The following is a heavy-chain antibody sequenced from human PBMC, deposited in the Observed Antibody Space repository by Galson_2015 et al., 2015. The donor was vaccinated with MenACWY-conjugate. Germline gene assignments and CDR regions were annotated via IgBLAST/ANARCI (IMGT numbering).Heavy chain of an antibody. CDR3: TRVAGHCGSTACYLVDY. CDR1: GFTFSSYS. J-gene: IGHJ4*02. D-gene: IGHD2-2*01. V-gene: IGHV3-21*01. Sequence: SLRLSCAASGFTFSSYSMNWVRRAPGKGLEWVSSISSSRGYMYYADSVKGRFTISRDNAKNSLYLQMHSLSAEDTAVYYCTRVAGHCGSTACYLVDYWGQGTLVTVSS. CDR2: ISSSRGYM.